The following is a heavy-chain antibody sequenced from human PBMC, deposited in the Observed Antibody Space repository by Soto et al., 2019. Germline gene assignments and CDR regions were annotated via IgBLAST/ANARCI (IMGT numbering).Heavy chain of an antibody. D-gene: IGHD3-22*01. CDR1: GYTFTSYD. CDR2: MNPNSGNT. J-gene: IGHJ3*02. V-gene: IGHV1-8*01. CDR3: ARGATMMTDAFDI. Sequence: ASVKVSCKASGYTFTSYDINSVRQATGQGLEWMGWMNPNSGNTGYAQKFQGRVTMTRNTSISTAYMELSSLRSEDTAVYYCARGATMMTDAFDIWGQGTVVTVSS.